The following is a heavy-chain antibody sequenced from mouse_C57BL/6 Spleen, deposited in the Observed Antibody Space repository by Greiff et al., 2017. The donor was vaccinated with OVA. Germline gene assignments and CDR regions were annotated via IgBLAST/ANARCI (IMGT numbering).Heavy chain of an antibody. CDR2: INPGSGGT. CDR1: GYAFTNYL. CDR3: ARAGGRYYFDY. Sequence: VQVVESGAELVRPGTSVKVSCKASGYAFTNYLIEWVKQRPGQGLEWIGVINPGSGGTNYNEKFKGKATLTADKSSSTAYMQLSSLTSEDSAVYFCARAGGRYYFDYWGQGTTLTVSS. J-gene: IGHJ2*01. V-gene: IGHV1-54*01. D-gene: IGHD1-1*01.